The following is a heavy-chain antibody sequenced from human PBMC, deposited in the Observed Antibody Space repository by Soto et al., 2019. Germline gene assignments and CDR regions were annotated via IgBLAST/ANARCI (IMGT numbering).Heavy chain of an antibody. CDR2: ISPSTSHI. V-gene: IGHV3-21*04. CDR1: GFTFSSCT. J-gene: IGHJ6*02. Sequence: EVHLVESGGGLAKPGVSLRLSCAVSGFTFSSCTMNWVRQAPGKGLEWVSSISPSTSHIYYADSVKGRFTISRDNAKNSLFMQMNSPRAEDTALYYCSGCSGGACHQNYGMDVWGQGTTVTVSS. CDR3: SGCSGGACHQNYGMDV. D-gene: IGHD2-15*01.